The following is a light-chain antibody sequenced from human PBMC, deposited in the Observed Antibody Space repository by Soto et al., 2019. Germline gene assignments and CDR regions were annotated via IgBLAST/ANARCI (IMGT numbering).Light chain of an antibody. J-gene: IGKJ1*01. CDR3: QQSYSSPET. V-gene: IGKV1-39*01. CDR1: QSIDNY. CDR2: AAS. Sequence: DIQMTQSPSSLSASVGDRVTITCRASQSIDNYLNWYQQKPGKAPNLLIYAASTLLNGVPSRFSGRGAGTHFTLSISSLQPEDFATYYCQQSYSSPETFGQGTKVEIK.